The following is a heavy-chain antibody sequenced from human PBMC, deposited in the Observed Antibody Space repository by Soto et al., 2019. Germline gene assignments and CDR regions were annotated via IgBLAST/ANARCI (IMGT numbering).Heavy chain of an antibody. J-gene: IGHJ2*01. Sequence: QLQLQESGSGLVKPSQTLSLTCAVSGGSISSGGYSWSWIRQPPGKGLEWIGYIYHSGSTYYNPSLKSRVTISVDRSKNQFSLKLSSVTAADTAVYYCARESRWLHRNYWYFDLWGRGTLVTVSS. CDR1: GGSISSGGYS. CDR2: IYHSGST. D-gene: IGHD5-12*01. CDR3: ARESRWLHRNYWYFDL. V-gene: IGHV4-30-2*01.